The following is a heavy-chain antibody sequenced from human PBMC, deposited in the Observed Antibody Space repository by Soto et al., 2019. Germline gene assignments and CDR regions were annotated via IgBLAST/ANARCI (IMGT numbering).Heavy chain of an antibody. Sequence: PSATLSLSWTSSGGSLSYHLLYWRRARQPPGEGLECIGSIYNSGSTDYSPSLKSRVIISVDTPKNQFSLQLSSVTAADAAVYYCAAGDTTWALLYYSGMDVCGQGTRVT. CDR3: AAGDTTWALLYYSGMDV. D-gene: IGHD1-1*01. V-gene: IGHV4-39*01. CDR1: GGSLSYHLLY. J-gene: IGHJ6*02. CDR2: IYNSGST.